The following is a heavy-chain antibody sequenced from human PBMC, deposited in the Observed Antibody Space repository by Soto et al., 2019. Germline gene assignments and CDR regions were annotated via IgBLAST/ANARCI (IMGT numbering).Heavy chain of an antibody. D-gene: IGHD6-13*01. CDR1: GDSIGNYY. V-gene: IGHV4-59*08. J-gene: IGHJ3*02. CDR2: IYYSGST. CDR3: ARHLWVGTSWYLGAFDI. Sequence: QVQLQESGPGLVKPSETLSLTCTVSGDSIGNYYWSWLRQPPGKGLEWIGYIYYSGSTNYNPSLKSSVTISVDTSNNQFSLKLTSVTAADTAVYYCARHLWVGTSWYLGAFDIWGQGTMVTVSS.